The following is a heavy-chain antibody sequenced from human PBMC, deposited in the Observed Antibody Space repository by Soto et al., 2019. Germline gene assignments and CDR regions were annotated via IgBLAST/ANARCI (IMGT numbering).Heavy chain of an antibody. Sequence: QVQLQESGPGLVKPSETLSLTCSISGGSISDYQWNWIRQPPGKGLEWIGNIYYSGRTNYNPSLKSRLTISLDTSTRQFSLRLRSVTAADTAVYYCARMRGLGEISPYLDYWGQGARVTVSS. J-gene: IGHJ4*02. CDR1: GGSISDYQ. CDR2: IYYSGRT. CDR3: ARMRGLGEISPYLDY. D-gene: IGHD3-16*01. V-gene: IGHV4-59*01.